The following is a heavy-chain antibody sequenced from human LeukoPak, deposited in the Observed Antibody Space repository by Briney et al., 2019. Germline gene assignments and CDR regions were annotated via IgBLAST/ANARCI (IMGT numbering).Heavy chain of an antibody. V-gene: IGHV4-59*08. CDR1: GGSISSSY. J-gene: IGHJ2*01. CDR2: IHHSGYS. D-gene: IGHD6-19*01. CDR3: ARRGHRSGSARGWYFDL. Sequence: SETLPLTCTVSGGSISSSYWNWIRQPPGKGLQWIGFIHHSGYSDFNPSLKSRVTTSVDASKNQFSLKLRSVTAADSAVYYCARRGHRSGSARGWYFDLWGRGTLVTVSS.